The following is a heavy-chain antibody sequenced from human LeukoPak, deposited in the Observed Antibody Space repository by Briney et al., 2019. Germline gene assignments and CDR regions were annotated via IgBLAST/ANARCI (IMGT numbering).Heavy chain of an antibody. CDR2: VSAYADDT. CDR3: ASGVTTVTIDAFDI. J-gene: IGHJ3*02. CDR1: GYTFTNYG. Sequence: ASVKVSCKASGYTFTNYGISWVRQAPGQGLEWMGWVSAYADDTNYVQKFRGRITMTTDTSTSTAYVELRSLRSDDTAVYYCASGVTTVTIDAFDIWGQGTMVTVSS. D-gene: IGHD4-17*01. V-gene: IGHV1-18*01.